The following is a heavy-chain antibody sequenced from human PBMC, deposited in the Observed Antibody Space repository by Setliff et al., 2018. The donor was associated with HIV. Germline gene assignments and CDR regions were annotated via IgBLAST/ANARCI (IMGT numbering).Heavy chain of an antibody. CDR3: ARGPGWPNWFDP. Sequence: PSETLSLTCTVSGGSISSSSYYWGWIRQPPGKGLEWIGSIYYSGSTYYNPSLKSRVTISVDTSKNQFSLKLSSVTAADTAVYYCARGPGWPNWFDPWGQGTLVTVSS. J-gene: IGHJ5*02. V-gene: IGHV4-39*01. CDR2: IYYSGST. CDR1: GGSISSSSYY. D-gene: IGHD6-19*01.